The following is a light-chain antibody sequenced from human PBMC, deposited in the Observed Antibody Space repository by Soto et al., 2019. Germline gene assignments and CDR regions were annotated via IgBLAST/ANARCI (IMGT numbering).Light chain of an antibody. V-gene: IGLV2-8*01. J-gene: IGLJ2*01. CDR2: EVS. CDR3: SSYTRITTLVL. Sequence: QSALTQPPSASGSPGQSVTISCTGTNNDVGAYDYVSWYQQHPGKAPKLMIFEVSKRPSGVPDRFFGSKSGNTASLTISGLQAEDEADYYCSSYTRITTLVLFGGGTKLTVL. CDR1: NNDVGAYDY.